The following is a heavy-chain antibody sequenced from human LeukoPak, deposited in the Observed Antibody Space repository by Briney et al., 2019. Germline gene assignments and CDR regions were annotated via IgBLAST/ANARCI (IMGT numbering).Heavy chain of an antibody. CDR1: GFTFSSYG. CDR2: IWYDGSNK. V-gene: IGHV3-33*01. D-gene: IGHD6-19*01. CDR3: ARDRSSGWYVGGLQH. J-gene: IGHJ1*01. Sequence: GRSLRLSCAASGFTFSSYGMHWVRQAPGKGLEWVAVIWYDGSNKYYADSVKGRFTISRDNSKNTLYLQMNSLRAEDTAVYYCARDRSSGWYVGGLQHWDQGTLVTVSS.